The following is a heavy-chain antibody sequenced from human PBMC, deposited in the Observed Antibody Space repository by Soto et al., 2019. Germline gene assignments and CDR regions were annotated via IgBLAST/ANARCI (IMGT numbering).Heavy chain of an antibody. Sequence: PGGSLRLSCAASGFTFSSYAMSWVRQAPGKGLEWVSAISGSGGSTYYADSVKGRFTISRDNSKNTLYLQMNSLRAEDTAVYYCAKDLHGGYYDILTGYYISDYYYGMDVWGQGTKVTVSS. CDR1: GFTFSSYA. CDR2: ISGSGGST. D-gene: IGHD3-9*01. CDR3: AKDLHGGYYDILTGYYISDYYYGMDV. J-gene: IGHJ6*02. V-gene: IGHV3-23*01.